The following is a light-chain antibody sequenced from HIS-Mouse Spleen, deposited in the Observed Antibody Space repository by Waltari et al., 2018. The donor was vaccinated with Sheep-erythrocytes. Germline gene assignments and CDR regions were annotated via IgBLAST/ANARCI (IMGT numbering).Light chain of an antibody. J-gene: IGLJ2*01. CDR1: SSDVGGYNY. V-gene: IGLV2-8*01. CDR2: EVS. CDR3: SSYAGSNRGV. Sequence: QSALTQPRSVSGSPGQSVTISCTGTSSDVGGYNYVSWYQQHPGKAPKLMIYEVSTRPSGVPDRFSGSKSGNTASLTVSGLQAEDDADYYCSSYAGSNRGVFGGGTKLTVL.